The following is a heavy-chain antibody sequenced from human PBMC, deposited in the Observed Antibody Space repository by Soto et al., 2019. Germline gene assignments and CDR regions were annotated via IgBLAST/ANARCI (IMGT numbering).Heavy chain of an antibody. CDR1: GGTFSSYA. D-gene: IGHD3-16*01. Sequence: SVKVSCKASGGTFSSYAISWVRQAPGQGLEWMGGIIPIFGTANYAQKFQGRVTITADESTSTAYMELSSLRSEDTAVYYCARDLNVLGLFDYWGQGTLVTVSS. J-gene: IGHJ4*02. CDR2: IIPIFGTA. CDR3: ARDLNVLGLFDY. V-gene: IGHV1-69*13.